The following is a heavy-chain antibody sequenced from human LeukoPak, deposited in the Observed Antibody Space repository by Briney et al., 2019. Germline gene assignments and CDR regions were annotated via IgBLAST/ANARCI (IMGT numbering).Heavy chain of an antibody. D-gene: IGHD2-15*01. CDR3: SGGSPPDY. J-gene: IGHJ4*02. Sequence: SETLSLTCTVSGGSISTYCWSWIRQPPGKGLEWVGYIYYSGSTNYNPSLKSRVTISVDTSKNQFSLKLNSVTAADTAVYYCSGGSPPDYWGQGTLVTVSS. V-gene: IGHV4-59*01. CDR1: GGSISTYC. CDR2: IYYSGST.